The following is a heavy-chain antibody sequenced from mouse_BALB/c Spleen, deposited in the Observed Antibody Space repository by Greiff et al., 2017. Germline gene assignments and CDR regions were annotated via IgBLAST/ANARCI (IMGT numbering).Heavy chain of an antibody. Sequence: EVQLVESGPSLVKPSQTLSLTCSVTGDSITSGYWNWIRKFPGNKLEYMGYISYSGSTYYNPSLKSRISITRDTSKNQYYLQLNSVTTEDTATYYCSSGEKYGNYFDYWGQGTTLTVSS. CDR2: ISYSGST. V-gene: IGHV3-8*02. J-gene: IGHJ2*01. CDR3: SSGEKYGNYFDY. CDR1: GDSITSGY. D-gene: IGHD2-1*01.